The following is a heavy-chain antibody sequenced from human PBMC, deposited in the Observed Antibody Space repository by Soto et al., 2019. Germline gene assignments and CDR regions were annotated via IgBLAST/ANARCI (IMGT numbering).Heavy chain of an antibody. D-gene: IGHD3-22*01. J-gene: IGHJ5*02. CDR2: INHSGST. CDR1: GGSFSGYY. CDR3: ARGLLRYYDSSGYPRANWFDP. V-gene: IGHV4-34*01. Sequence: SDTLSLTCAVYGGSFSGYYWSWIRQPPGKGLEWIGEINHSGSTNYNPSLKSRVTISVDTSKNQFSLKLSSVTAADTAVYYCARGLLRYYDSSGYPRANWFDPWGQGTLVTVSS.